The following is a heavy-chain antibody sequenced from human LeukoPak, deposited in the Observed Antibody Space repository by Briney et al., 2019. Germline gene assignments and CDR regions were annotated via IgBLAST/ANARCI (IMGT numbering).Heavy chain of an antibody. CDR1: GGSFSDYY. CDR3: ARGLRLPSRSTPAVPHV. V-gene: IGHV4-34*01. Sequence: SETLSLTCAVYGGSFSDYYWNWIRQPPGKGLEWIGEINHSGTTNYNPSLKSRVTISVDTSKNQFSLRLSSVTAADTAVYYCARGLRLPSRSTPAVPHVWGKGTTVTVST. CDR2: INHSGTT. J-gene: IGHJ6*04. D-gene: IGHD2/OR15-2a*01.